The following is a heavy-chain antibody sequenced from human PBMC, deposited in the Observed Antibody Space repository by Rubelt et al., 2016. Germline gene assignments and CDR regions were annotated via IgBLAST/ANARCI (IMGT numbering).Heavy chain of an antibody. V-gene: IGHV4-39*01. CDR3: ASVEMATITIDY. D-gene: IGHD5-24*01. J-gene: IGHJ4*02. CDR1: GGSISSSSYY. Sequence: QLQLQESGPGLVKPSETLSLTCTVSGGSISSSSYYWGWIRQPPGKGLEWIGSIYYSGGTYYNPSLKSRVTISVDTSKNQFSLKLGSVTAADTAVYYCASVEMATITIDYWGQGTLVTVSS. CDR2: IYYSGGT.